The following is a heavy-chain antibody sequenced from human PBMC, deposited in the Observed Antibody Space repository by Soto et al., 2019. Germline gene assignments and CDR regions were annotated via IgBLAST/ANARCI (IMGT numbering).Heavy chain of an antibody. CDR2: ISAYNGNT. CDR3: ARDAGGLIAWELLSRYYYYGMDV. D-gene: IGHD1-26*01. Sequence: ASVKVSCKASGYTFTSYGISWVRQAPGQGLEWMGWISAYNGNTNYAQKLQGRVTMTTDTSTSTAYMELRSLRSDDTAVYYCARDAGGLIAWELLSRYYYYGMDVWGQGTTVTVS. CDR1: GYTFTSYG. V-gene: IGHV1-18*04. J-gene: IGHJ6*02.